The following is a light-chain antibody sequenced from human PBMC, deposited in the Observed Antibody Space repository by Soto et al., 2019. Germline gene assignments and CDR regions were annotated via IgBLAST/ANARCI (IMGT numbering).Light chain of an antibody. CDR2: GAS. Sequence: EILMTQSPGTLSVSRGQGATLSCRASHSVDSNLAWYQQKPGQAPRLLIYGASTRPTGIPDRFSGSGSGTEFTLTISSLQSEDFAVYYCQQYDKWPLTFGGGTKVDIK. CDR1: HSVDSN. CDR3: QQYDKWPLT. J-gene: IGKJ4*01. V-gene: IGKV3D-15*01.